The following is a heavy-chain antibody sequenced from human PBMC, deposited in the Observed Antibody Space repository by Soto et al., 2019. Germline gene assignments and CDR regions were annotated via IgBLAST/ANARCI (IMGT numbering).Heavy chain of an antibody. J-gene: IGHJ4*02. CDR3: ARAFRCVGGDACYSPFDY. V-gene: IGHV3-74*01. D-gene: IGHD2-15*01. Sequence: EVQLVESGGGLVQPGGSLRLSCAASGFTFSSYWIYWVRQAPGKGPVWVSRISSVGTRISYGDSVKGRFTISRDNAKNALYLQMNSLRAEDTAVYYCARAFRCVGGDACYSPFDYWGQGTLVTVSS. CDR1: GFTFSSYW. CDR2: ISSVGTRI.